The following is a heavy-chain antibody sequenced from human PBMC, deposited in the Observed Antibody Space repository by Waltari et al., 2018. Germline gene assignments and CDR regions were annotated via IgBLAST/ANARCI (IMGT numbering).Heavy chain of an antibody. CDR3: ARDSSGCFDY. J-gene: IGHJ4*02. CDR2: LWYDGSNK. CDR1: GFTFSSYG. V-gene: IGHV3-33*01. Sequence: QVQLVESGGGVVQPGRSLRLSCAASGFTFSSYGMHWVRQAPGKGLEWVAGLWYDGSNKYYADSVKGRFTISRDNSKNTLYLQMNSLRAEDTAVYYCARDSSGCFDYWGQGTLVTVSS. D-gene: IGHD6-19*01.